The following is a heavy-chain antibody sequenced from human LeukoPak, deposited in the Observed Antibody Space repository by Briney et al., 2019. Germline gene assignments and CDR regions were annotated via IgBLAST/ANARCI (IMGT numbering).Heavy chain of an antibody. CDR1: GYTLTELS. CDR2: FDPEDGET. D-gene: IGHD3-10*01. V-gene: IGHV1-24*01. Sequence: ASVKVSCKVSGYTLTELSMHWVRQAPGKGLEGKGGFDPEDGETIYAQKFQGRVTMTEDTSTDTAYMELSSLRSEDTAVYYCASTTGSGSYSLDYWGQGTLVTVSS. CDR3: ASTTGSGSYSLDY. J-gene: IGHJ4*02.